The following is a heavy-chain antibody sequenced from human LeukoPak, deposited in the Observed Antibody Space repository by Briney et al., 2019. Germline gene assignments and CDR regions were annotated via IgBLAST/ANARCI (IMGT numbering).Heavy chain of an antibody. V-gene: IGHV1-24*01. CDR2: FDPEDGET. CDR3: ATAAVAGTYFDY. CDR1: GYTLTELS. J-gene: IGHJ4*02. Sequence: ASVKVSCKVSGYTLTELSMHWVRQAPGEGLEWMGGFDPEDGETIYAQKFQGRVTMTEDTSTDTAYMELSSLRSEDTAVYYCATAAVAGTYFDYWGQGTLVTVSS. D-gene: IGHD6-19*01.